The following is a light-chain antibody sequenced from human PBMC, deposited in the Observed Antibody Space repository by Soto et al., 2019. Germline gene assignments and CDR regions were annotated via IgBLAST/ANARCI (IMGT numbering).Light chain of an antibody. V-gene: IGLV2-14*01. CDR2: EVS. Sequence: QSALTQPASVSGSPGQSITISCTGTSSDVGGYDYVSWYQQHPGKAPKLIIYEVSDRPSGVSNRFSGSKSGNTASLTISGLQAEDEAVYYCFSYTSSSTRVFGGGTKLTVL. CDR1: SSDVGGYDY. CDR3: FSYTSSSTRV. J-gene: IGLJ3*02.